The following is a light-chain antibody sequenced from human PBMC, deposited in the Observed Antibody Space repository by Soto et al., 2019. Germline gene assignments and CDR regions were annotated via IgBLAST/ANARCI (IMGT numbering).Light chain of an antibody. CDR2: AAS. J-gene: IGKJ4*01. CDR3: QKYDRAPLA. Sequence: DVQMTQSPSSLSASVGDRVTITCRAGHDINIYSAWYQQKPGKVPELLIDAASILQTGVPSRFRGSGSGTDFTLTISSLQPEDVATYYCQKYDRAPLAFGGGTKVEIK. CDR1: HDINIY. V-gene: IGKV1-27*01.